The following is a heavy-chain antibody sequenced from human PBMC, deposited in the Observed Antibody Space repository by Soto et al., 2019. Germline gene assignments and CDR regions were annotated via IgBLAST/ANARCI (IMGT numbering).Heavy chain of an antibody. CDR2: IDHSGGT. CDR3: ARGSNQGRSGFD. Sequence: SETLSLTYAVYDGSFGGYYWSWIRQPPGKGLEWIGEIDHSGGTNYSPSLKSRVTISLDTSKNQFSLNLSSMTAADMAVYYCARGSNQGRSGFDWGRGTLVTVSS. CDR1: DGSFGGYY. D-gene: IGHD6-19*01. J-gene: IGHJ4*02. V-gene: IGHV4-34*01.